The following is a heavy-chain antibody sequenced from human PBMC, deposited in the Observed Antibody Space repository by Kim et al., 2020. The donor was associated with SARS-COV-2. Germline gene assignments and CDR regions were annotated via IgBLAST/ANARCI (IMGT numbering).Heavy chain of an antibody. CDR3: ARVGVRGYSYGSFDY. V-gene: IGHV1-2*06. CDR1: GYTFTGYY. J-gene: IGHJ4*02. CDR2: INPNSGGT. Sequence: ASVKVSCKASGYTFTGYYMHWVRQAPGQGLEWLGRINPNSGGTNYAQKFQGRVTMTRDTSISTAYMELSRLRSDDTAVYYCARVGVRGYSYGSFDYWGQGTLVTVSS. D-gene: IGHD5-18*01.